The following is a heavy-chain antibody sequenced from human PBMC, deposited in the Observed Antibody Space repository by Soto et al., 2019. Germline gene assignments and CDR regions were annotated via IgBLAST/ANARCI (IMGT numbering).Heavy chain of an antibody. CDR3: ARDGGSGNFFDY. J-gene: IGHJ4*02. Sequence: GASVKVSCKASGYTFTSYYMHWVRQAPGQGLEWMGIINPSGGSTSYAQKFQGRVTMTRDTSTSTVYMELSSLKSEDTAVYYCARDGGSGNFFDYWGQGTLVTVSS. D-gene: IGHD1-26*01. CDR1: GYTFTSYY. CDR2: INPSGGST. V-gene: IGHV1-46*03.